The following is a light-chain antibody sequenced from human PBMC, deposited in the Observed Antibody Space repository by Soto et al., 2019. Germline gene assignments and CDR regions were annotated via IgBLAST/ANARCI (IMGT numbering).Light chain of an antibody. Sequence: QSALTQPASVSGSPGQSITIYCTGTSSDVGGYNYVSWYQQHPGKAPKLMIYEVSNRPSGVSNRFSGSKSGNTASLTISGLQAEDEADYYCSSSTSSSTPYVFGTGTKLTVL. V-gene: IGLV2-14*01. CDR2: EVS. CDR1: SSDVGGYNY. CDR3: SSSTSSSTPYV. J-gene: IGLJ1*01.